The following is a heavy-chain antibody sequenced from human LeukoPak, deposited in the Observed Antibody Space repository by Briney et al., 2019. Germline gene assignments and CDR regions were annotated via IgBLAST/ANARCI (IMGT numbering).Heavy chain of an antibody. CDR3: ARSSYDYGGIEGPFDY. Sequence: GGSLRLSCAASGFTLTYYAMHWVRQAPGKGLEWVAVTSYDGNKKYYADSVKGRFTISRDSSKSTLYLQMSSLRAEDTAVYYCARSSYDYGGIEGPFDYWGQGTLVTVSS. J-gene: IGHJ4*02. CDR1: GFTLTYYA. D-gene: IGHD4-23*01. CDR2: TSYDGNKK. V-gene: IGHV3-30*15.